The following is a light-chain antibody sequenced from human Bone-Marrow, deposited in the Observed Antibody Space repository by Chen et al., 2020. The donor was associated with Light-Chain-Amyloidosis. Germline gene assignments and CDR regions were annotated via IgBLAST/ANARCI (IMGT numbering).Light chain of an antibody. J-gene: IGLJ3*02. CDR1: RSDVGRYNF. Sequence: QSALTQPASVSGSPGQSITISCTGSRSDVGRYNFVSWYQQLPGKAPKLLIYDVTNRPSGVSYRFSGSKSGNTASLSVSGLQAEDEADYYCSSYTVSSTWVFGGGTKLTVL. V-gene: IGLV2-14*03. CDR3: SSYTVSSTWV. CDR2: DVT.